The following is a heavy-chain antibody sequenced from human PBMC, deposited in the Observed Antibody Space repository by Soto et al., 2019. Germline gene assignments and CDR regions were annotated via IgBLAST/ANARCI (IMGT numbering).Heavy chain of an antibody. Sequence: SETLALTCAVSGGSISSGGYSWSWIRQPPGKGLEWIGYIYYSGSTNYNPSLKSRVTISVDTSKNQFSLKLSSVTAADTAVYYCARRVVVSETFDYWGQGTLVTVSS. J-gene: IGHJ4*02. CDR2: IYYSGST. V-gene: IGHV4-30-2*05. CDR1: GGSISSGGYS. CDR3: ARRVVVSETFDY. D-gene: IGHD2-2*01.